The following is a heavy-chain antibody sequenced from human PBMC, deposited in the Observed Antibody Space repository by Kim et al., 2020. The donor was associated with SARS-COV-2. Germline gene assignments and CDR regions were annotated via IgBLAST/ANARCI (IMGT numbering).Heavy chain of an antibody. CDR1: GGSFSGYY. CDR3: ARGRGVDFWSGYYYGRYYMDV. Sequence: SETLSLTCAVYGGSFSGYYWSWIRQPPGKGLEWIGEINHSGSTNYNPSLKSRVTISVDTSKNQFSLKLSSVTAADTAVYYCARGRGVDFWSGYYYGRYYMDVWGKGTTVTVSS. V-gene: IGHV4-34*01. J-gene: IGHJ6*03. CDR2: INHSGST. D-gene: IGHD3-3*01.